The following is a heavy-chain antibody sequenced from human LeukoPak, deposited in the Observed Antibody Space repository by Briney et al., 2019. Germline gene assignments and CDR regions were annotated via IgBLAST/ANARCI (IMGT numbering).Heavy chain of an antibody. CDR1: GGSISSGGYY. Sequence: SQTLSLTCTVSGGSISSGGYYCSWIRQHPGKGLEWIGYVHYSGSTYYNPSLKSRVTISVNTSKNQFSLKLSSVTAADTAVYYCARRGGVVPLAMVFDYWGQGTLVTVSS. CDR2: VHYSGST. CDR3: ARRGGVVPLAMVFDY. V-gene: IGHV4-31*03. J-gene: IGHJ4*02. D-gene: IGHD2-2*01.